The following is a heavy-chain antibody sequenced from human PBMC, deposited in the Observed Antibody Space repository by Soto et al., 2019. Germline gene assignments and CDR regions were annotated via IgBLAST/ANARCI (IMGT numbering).Heavy chain of an antibody. J-gene: IGHJ6*04. CDR3: ARTITIFGVVIPNHHYRMAV. V-gene: IGHV2-70*01. CDR2: IDWDDDK. D-gene: IGHD3-3*01. Sequence: SGPTLVNPTQTLTLTCTFSGFSLSTSGMCVSWIRQPPGKALEWLALIDWDDDKYYSTSLKTRLTISKDTSKNQVVLTMTNMDPVDTATYYCARTITIFGVVIPNHHYRMAVWGKGTTVTVSS. CDR1: GFSLSTSGMC.